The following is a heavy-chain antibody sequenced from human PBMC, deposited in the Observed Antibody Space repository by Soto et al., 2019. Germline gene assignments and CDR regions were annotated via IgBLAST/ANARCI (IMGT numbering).Heavy chain of an antibody. CDR3: ARSKAGSSSVGKCGMDV. CDR2: IYYSGST. CDR1: GGSISSYY. J-gene: IGHJ6*02. Sequence: SETLSLTCTVSGGSISSYYWSWIRQPPGKGLEWIGYIYYSGSTNYNPSLKSRVTISVDTSKNQFSLKLSSVTAADTAVYYCARSKAGSSSVGKCGMDVWGQGTTVTVSS. D-gene: IGHD6-6*01. V-gene: IGHV4-59*01.